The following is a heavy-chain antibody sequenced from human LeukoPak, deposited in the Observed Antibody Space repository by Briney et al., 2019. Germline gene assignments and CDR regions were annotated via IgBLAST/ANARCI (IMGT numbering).Heavy chain of an antibody. D-gene: IGHD5-18*01. CDR2: ISSSGSTI. J-gene: IGHJ4*02. CDR1: GFTFSSYG. V-gene: IGHV3-48*04. Sequence: GGSLRLSCAASGFTFSSYGMHWVRQAPGKGLEWVSYISSSGSTIYYADSVKGRFTISRDNAKNSLYLQMNSLRAEDTAVYYCARDAGGYSYGLEYWGQGTLVTVSS. CDR3: ARDAGGYSYGLEY.